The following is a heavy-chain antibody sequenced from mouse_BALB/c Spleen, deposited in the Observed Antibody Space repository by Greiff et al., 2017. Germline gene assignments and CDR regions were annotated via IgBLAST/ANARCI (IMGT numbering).Heavy chain of an antibody. D-gene: IGHD2-4*01. V-gene: IGHV14-3*02. CDR1: GFNIKDTY. J-gene: IGHJ4*01. CDR2: IDPANGNT. Sequence: EVKLMESGAELVKPGASVKLSCTASGFNIKDTYMHWVKQRPEQGLEWIGRIDPANGNTKYDPKFQGKATITADTSSNTAYLQLSSLTSEDTAVYYCASFSSTMITTGYAMDYWGQGTSVTVSS. CDR3: ASFSSTMITTGYAMDY.